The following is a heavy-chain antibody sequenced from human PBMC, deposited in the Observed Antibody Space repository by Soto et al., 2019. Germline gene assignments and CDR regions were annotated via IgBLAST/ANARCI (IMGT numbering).Heavy chain of an antibody. V-gene: IGHV3-48*03. J-gene: IGHJ4*02. CDR2: ISSSGSTI. Sequence: GGSVRLSCAASGFTFSSYEMNWGRQAPGKGLEWVSYISSSGSTIYYADSVKGRFTISRDNAKNSLYLQMNSLRAEDTAVYYSASVHAEREVYYYDSRGFYFDHWGPGNLVTLSS. CDR1: GFTFSSYE. D-gene: IGHD3-22*01. CDR3: ASVHAEREVYYYDSRGFYFDH.